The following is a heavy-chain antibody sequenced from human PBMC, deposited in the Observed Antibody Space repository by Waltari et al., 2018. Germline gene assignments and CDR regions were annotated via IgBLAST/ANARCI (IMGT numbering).Heavy chain of an antibody. CDR2: ISYDGSKK. CDR1: GLRFNSFA. Sequence: QAQLVESGGGAVQPGRSLRLSCAASGLRFNSFALHWVRQAPGKGPEWLAVISYDGSKKFYAESVKGRFTISRDNSKNVVYLQVDSLRPEDTAVYYCARDGYSGHLDPWGQGTLVTVSS. D-gene: IGHD5-12*01. J-gene: IGHJ5*02. V-gene: IGHV3-30*07. CDR3: ARDGYSGHLDP.